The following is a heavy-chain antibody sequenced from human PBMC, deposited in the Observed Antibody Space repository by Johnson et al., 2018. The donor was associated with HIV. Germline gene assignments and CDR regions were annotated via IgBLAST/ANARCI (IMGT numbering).Heavy chain of an antibody. J-gene: IGHJ3*02. CDR3: ARYSGSYLPDAFDI. CDR2: ISYDGSNK. CDR1: GFTFSSYA. Sequence: QMQLVESGGGLVQPGGSLRLSCAASGFTFSSYAMHWVRQAPGKGLEWVAVISYDGSNKYYADSVKGRFTISRDNAKNSLYLQMNSLRAEDTAVYYCARYSGSYLPDAFDIWGQGTMVTVSS. D-gene: IGHD1-26*01. V-gene: IGHV3-30-3*01.